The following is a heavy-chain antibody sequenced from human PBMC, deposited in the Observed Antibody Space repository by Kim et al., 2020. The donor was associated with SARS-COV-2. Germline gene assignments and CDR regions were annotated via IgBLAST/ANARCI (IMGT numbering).Heavy chain of an antibody. CDR1: GSTFSSYG. CDR2: IWYDGSNK. Sequence: GGSLRLSCAASGSTFSSYGMHWVRQAPGKGLEWVAVIWYDGSNKYYADSVKGRFTISRDNSKNTLYLQMNSLRAEDTAVYYCARDSYYYDSSGYYYSPWYYYGMDVWGQGTTVTVSS. CDR3: ARDSYYYDSSGYYYSPWYYYGMDV. V-gene: IGHV3-33*08. D-gene: IGHD3-22*01. J-gene: IGHJ6*02.